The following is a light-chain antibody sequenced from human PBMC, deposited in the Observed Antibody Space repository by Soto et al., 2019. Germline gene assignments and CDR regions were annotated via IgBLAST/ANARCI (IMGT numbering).Light chain of an antibody. CDR1: SSDVGGYNY. CDR3: NSYTASSTGV. J-gene: IGLJ1*01. CDR2: EVS. Sequence: QSALTQPASVSGSPGQSITISCTGTSSDVGGYNYVSWYQQYPGKAPKLLIYEVSNRPSEVSIRFSGSKSGNTASLTISGLQAEDEADYYCNSYTASSTGVFGTGTKVTVL. V-gene: IGLV2-14*01.